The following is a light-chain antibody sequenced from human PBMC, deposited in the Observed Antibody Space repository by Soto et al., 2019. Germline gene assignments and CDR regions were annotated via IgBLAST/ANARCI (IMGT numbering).Light chain of an antibody. J-gene: IGKJ1*01. CDR3: HQYNHCPRT. Sequence: EIVMTQSPATLSVSPGERATLSCRASQSVSSNLAWYQQKPGQAPRLLIYGTSTRATGVPARFSGSGSGTEFPLPITPLQSEDFAVYYCHQYNHCPRTSGQGTK. CDR2: GTS. CDR1: QSVSSN. V-gene: IGKV3-15*01.